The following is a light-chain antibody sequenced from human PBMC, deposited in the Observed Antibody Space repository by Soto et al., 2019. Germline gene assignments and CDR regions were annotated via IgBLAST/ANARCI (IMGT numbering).Light chain of an antibody. V-gene: IGKV3-15*01. CDR3: QQYNNWPLT. Sequence: EIVLTQSPATLSLSPMEIATLSFRASQSVSSNLAWYQHKPGQAPRLLTYGASTRATGIPARFSGSGSGTEFTLTISSLQSEDFAVYYCQQYNNWPLTFGQGTKVDIK. CDR1: QSVSSN. J-gene: IGKJ1*01. CDR2: GAS.